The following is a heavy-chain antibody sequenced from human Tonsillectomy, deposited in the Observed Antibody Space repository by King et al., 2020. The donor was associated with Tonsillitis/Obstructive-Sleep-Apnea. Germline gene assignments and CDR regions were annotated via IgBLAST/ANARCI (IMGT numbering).Heavy chain of an antibody. V-gene: IGHV1-2*04. D-gene: IGHD6-13*01. J-gene: IGHJ4*02. CDR3: ASGRIAAADTGLFDY. CDR1: GYTFTDYY. Sequence: SGYTFTDYYMHWVRQAPGQGLEWMGWINPNSGGTNYAQKFQGWVTMTRDTSISTAYMELSRLPSDDTAVYYCASGRIAAADTGLFDYWGQGTLVIVSS. CDR2: INPNSGGT.